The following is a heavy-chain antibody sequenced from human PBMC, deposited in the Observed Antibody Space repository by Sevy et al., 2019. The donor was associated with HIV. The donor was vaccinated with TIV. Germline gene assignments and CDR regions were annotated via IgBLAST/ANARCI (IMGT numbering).Heavy chain of an antibody. J-gene: IGHJ6*02. CDR3: ARDRRYGMDV. Sequence: GGSLRLSCVASGFIFRDRYMSWIRQAPGKGLEWVSFISSRSSEINYADSVKGRFTISRDNAKNSLYLQMNSLRAEDTAVYYCARDRRYGMDVWGQGTTVTVSS. V-gene: IGHV3-11*06. CDR2: ISSRSSEI. CDR1: GFIFRDRY.